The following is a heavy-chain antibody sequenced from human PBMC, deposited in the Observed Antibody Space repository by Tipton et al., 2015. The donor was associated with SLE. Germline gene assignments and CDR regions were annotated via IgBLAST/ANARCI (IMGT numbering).Heavy chain of an antibody. CDR1: GGSISHDYW. J-gene: IGHJ3*01. V-gene: IGHV4-4*02. CDR2: IIHSGST. Sequence: TLSLTCAVSGGSISHDYWWSWVRQPPGKGLEWLGEIIHSGSTNYNPSLKSRVTISVDTSKNQFSLKLTSVTAADTAVYYCARDTDRGSSAYAGAFDFWGQGTVVTVSS. CDR3: ARDTDRGSSAYAGAFDF. D-gene: IGHD3-22*01.